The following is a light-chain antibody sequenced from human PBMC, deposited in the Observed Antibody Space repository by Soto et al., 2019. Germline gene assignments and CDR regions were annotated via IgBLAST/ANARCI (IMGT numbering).Light chain of an antibody. CDR3: QQYNSWPLT. Sequence: EIVMTQSPGTLSVSPGERATLSCRASQDIGTNLAWYQQRPGQAPRLLIYAASSRATDIPARFTGRGSGTEFTLTISSLQSEDFAVYFCQQYNSWPLTFGGGTKVEIK. CDR1: QDIGTN. V-gene: IGKV3-15*01. J-gene: IGKJ4*01. CDR2: AAS.